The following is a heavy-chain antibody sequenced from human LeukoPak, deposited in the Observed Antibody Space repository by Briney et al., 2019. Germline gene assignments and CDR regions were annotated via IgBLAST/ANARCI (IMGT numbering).Heavy chain of an antibody. CDR3: ARLLIDMTTATYVDY. Sequence: SETQSLTRTVSGGSISSSSYYWGWIRQPPGKGLEWIGSIYYSGTTYYNSSLKSRVTISVDTSKNQFSLKLSSVTAADTAVYYSARLLIDMTTATYVDYWGQGTLVTVSS. J-gene: IGHJ4*02. CDR2: IYYSGTT. D-gene: IGHD4-17*01. CDR1: GGSISSSSYY. V-gene: IGHV4-39*01.